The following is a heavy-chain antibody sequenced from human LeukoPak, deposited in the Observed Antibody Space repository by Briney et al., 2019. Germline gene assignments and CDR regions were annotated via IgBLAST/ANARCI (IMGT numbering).Heavy chain of an antibody. V-gene: IGHV4-4*07. CDR1: GDSFSTYY. J-gene: IGHJ4*02. D-gene: IGHD2-2*02. CDR2: IYVSGGI. CDR3: ARGYTYLDS. Sequence: SETLSLTCTVSGDSFSTYYWTWIRQSAGKGLEWIGRIYVSGGINYNPSLKSRVSMSMDTSKKQFSLMLTSVTAADTAVYYCARGYTYLDSWGQGTLVTVSS.